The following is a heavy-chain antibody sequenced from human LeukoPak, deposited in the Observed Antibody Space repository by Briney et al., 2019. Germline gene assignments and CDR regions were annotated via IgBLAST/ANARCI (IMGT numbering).Heavy chain of an antibody. D-gene: IGHD1-26*01. Sequence: SGGSLRLSCAASGFTFSDTWMHWVRQAPGKGLVWVSRIRSDGSDTRYAESVKGRFTISRDNAKNTLYLQMNSLRAEDTAVYYCAKVSIGGSYGDFDYWGQGTLVTVSS. J-gene: IGHJ4*02. V-gene: IGHV3-74*01. CDR3: AKVSIGGSYGDFDY. CDR1: GFTFSDTW. CDR2: IRSDGSDT.